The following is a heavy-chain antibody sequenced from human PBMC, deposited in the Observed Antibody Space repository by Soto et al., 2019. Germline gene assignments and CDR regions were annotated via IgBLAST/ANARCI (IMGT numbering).Heavy chain of an antibody. J-gene: IGHJ6*02. D-gene: IGHD3-10*01. CDR2: IYYSGST. CDR3: ARGSGSYYYYGMDV. V-gene: IGHV4-59*01. CDR1: GGSISSYY. Sequence: SVTLSLTCTVSGGSISSYYWSWIRQPPGKGLEWIGYIYYSGSTNYNPSLKSRVTISVDTSKNQFSLKLSSVTAADTAVYYCARGSGSYYYYGMDVWGQGTTVTVSS.